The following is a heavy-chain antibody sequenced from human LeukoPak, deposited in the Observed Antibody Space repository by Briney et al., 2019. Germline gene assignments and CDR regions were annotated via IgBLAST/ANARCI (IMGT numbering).Heavy chain of an antibody. V-gene: IGHV1-69*13. CDR1: GGTFSSYA. J-gene: IGHJ6*02. Sequence: SVKVSCKASGGTFSSYAFSWVRQAPGQGLEWMGGIIPIFGTANYALTFQGRVTITADESTSTAYMELSSLRSEDTAVYYCARGAYYYDSSGYLGHYYYDMDVWGQGTTVTVSS. CDR3: ARGAYYYDSSGYLGHYYYDMDV. CDR2: IIPIFGTA. D-gene: IGHD3-22*01.